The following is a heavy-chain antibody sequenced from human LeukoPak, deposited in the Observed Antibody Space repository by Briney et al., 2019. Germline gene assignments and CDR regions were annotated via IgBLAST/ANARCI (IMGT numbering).Heavy chain of an antibody. V-gene: IGHV3-66*01. CDR2: IYSGGST. CDR3: AGTDYGDYSTGYYGMDV. CDR1: GFTVSSNY. Sequence: GGSLRLSCAASGFTVSSNYMSWVRQAPGKGLEWVSVIYSGGSTYYVDSVKGRFTISRDNSKNTLYLQMNSLRAEDTAVYYCAGTDYGDYSTGYYGMDVWGQGTTVTVSS. D-gene: IGHD4-17*01. J-gene: IGHJ6*02.